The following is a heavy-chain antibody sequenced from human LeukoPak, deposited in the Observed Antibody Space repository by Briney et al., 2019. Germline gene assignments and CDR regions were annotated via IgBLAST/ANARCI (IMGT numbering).Heavy chain of an antibody. CDR3: ARGGYYGSGSYYFDP. CDR2: IYHSGST. J-gene: IGHJ5*02. CDR1: GYSISSGYY. Sequence: SETLSLTCAVSGYSISSGYYWGWIRQPPGKGLEWIGSIYHSGSTYYNPSLKIRLTISVDTSKNQFSLKLSSVTAADTAVYYCARGGYYGSGSYYFDPWGQGTLVTVSS. D-gene: IGHD3-10*01. V-gene: IGHV4-38-2*01.